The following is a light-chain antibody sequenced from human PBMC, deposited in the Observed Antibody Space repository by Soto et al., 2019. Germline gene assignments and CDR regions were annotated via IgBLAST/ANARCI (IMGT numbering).Light chain of an antibody. CDR1: QSVSNNY. CDR3: QQYGSSPLT. V-gene: IGKV3-20*01. Sequence: EIVLTQSPCTLSLSPGERATLSCRASQSVSNNYLAWYQQKPGQAPRLLIYGASNRATGIPARFSGSGSGTDFALIITRLEPEDFAVYYCQQYGSSPLTFGGGTKVDIK. J-gene: IGKJ4*01. CDR2: GAS.